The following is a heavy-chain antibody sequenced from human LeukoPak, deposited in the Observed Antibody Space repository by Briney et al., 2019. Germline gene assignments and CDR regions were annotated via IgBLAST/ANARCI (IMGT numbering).Heavy chain of an antibody. J-gene: IGHJ4*02. CDR2: IYWDDDK. D-gene: IGHD3-3*01. V-gene: IGHV2-5*02. CDR1: GFSLSTSGVG. Sequence: SGPTLVNPTQTLTLTCTFSGFSLSTSGVGVGWIRQPPGKALEWLALIYWDDDKRYSPSLRSRLTITKDTSKNQVVLTMSALDPVDTATYYCAHRTLNFGYFDYWGQGALVTVSS. CDR3: AHRTLNFGYFDY.